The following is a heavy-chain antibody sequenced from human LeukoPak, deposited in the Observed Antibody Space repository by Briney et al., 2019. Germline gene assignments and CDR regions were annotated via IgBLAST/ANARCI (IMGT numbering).Heavy chain of an antibody. D-gene: IGHD1-26*01. Sequence: GGSLRLSCAASGFTFSSYWMHWVRQAPGKGLVWVSRINSDGSITTYADSVKGRFTISRDNAKNTLYLQVNRLRAEDTAVYYCAGYFDSGIRGPHWYFDPWGRGTLVTVSS. CDR3: AGYFDSGIRGPHWYFDP. J-gene: IGHJ2*01. CDR2: INSDGSIT. CDR1: GFTFSSYW. V-gene: IGHV3-74*01.